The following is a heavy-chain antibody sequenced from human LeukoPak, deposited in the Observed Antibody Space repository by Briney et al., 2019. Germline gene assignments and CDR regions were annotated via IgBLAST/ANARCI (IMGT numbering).Heavy chain of an antibody. J-gene: IGHJ4*02. CDR1: GGSISSYY. D-gene: IGHD3-22*01. Sequence: SETLSLTCTVSGGSISSYYWSWIRQPPGKGLEWIGHIYYSGSTNYNPSLKSRVTISVDTSKNQFSLKLSSVTAADTAVYYCARSDYYDSSGYYSSFDYWGQGTLVTVSS. CDR3: ARSDYYDSSGYYSSFDY. CDR2: IYYSGST. V-gene: IGHV4-59*01.